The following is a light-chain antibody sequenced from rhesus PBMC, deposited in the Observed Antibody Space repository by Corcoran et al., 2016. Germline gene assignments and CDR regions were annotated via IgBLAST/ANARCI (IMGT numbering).Light chain of an antibody. CDR2: EVN. Sequence: QAALTQPRSVSASPGQSVTISCTGTSNDIGANKYVSWYRQHPGTAPKVLIYEVNKRAFGVSARFSGAKSGNTASLTISGLHAEDEADYDCSSFAANNSFVFGSGTKLTVL. J-gene: IGLJ6*01. CDR1: SNDIGANKY. CDR3: SSFAANNSFV. V-gene: IGLV2-32*02.